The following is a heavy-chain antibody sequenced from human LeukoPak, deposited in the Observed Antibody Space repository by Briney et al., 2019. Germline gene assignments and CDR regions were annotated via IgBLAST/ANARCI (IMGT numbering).Heavy chain of an antibody. CDR2: ISSSGSTI. V-gene: IGHV3-48*03. Sequence: AGSLRPSCPASGFTSTRYAMNWVRQAPGNGLGWVAYISSSGSTIYYADSVNGRFTIYSDNAKNSLYLQMTSQRAEDTAVYYCARDRYSSGWYPRRGYYYGMDVWGKGTTVTVSS. J-gene: IGHJ6*04. CDR3: ARDRYSSGWYPRRGYYYGMDV. D-gene: IGHD6-19*01. CDR1: GFTSTRYA.